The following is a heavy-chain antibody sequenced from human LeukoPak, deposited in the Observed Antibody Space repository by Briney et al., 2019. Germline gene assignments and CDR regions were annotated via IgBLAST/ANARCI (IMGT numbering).Heavy chain of an antibody. V-gene: IGHV3-30-3*01. CDR2: ISYDGSNK. CDR1: GFTFSSYA. Sequence: PGGSLRLSCAASGFTFSSYAMHWVRQAPGKGLEWVAVISYDGSNKYYADSVKGRFTISRDNSKNTLYLQMNSLRAEDTAVYYCAKDRIPLIVVLLPDFDYWGQGTLVTVTS. D-gene: IGHD3-22*01. CDR3: AKDRIPLIVVLLPDFDY. J-gene: IGHJ4*02.